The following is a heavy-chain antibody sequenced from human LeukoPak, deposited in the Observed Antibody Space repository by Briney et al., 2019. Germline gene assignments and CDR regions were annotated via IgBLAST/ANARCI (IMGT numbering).Heavy chain of an antibody. Sequence: ASVKVSCKASGYTFTGPYMHWVRQAPGQGLEWMGWISAYNGNTNYAQKLQGRVTMTTDTSTSTAYMELRSLRSDDTAVYYCARWEKYSTLFDYWGQGTLVTVSS. V-gene: IGHV1-18*04. CDR1: GYTFTGPY. CDR2: ISAYNGNT. J-gene: IGHJ4*02. D-gene: IGHD6-6*01. CDR3: ARWEKYSTLFDY.